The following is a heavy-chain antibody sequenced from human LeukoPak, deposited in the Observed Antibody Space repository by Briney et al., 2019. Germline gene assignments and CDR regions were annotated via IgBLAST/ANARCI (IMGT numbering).Heavy chain of an antibody. CDR3: ARQMLEILTTYGMDV. V-gene: IGHV1-69*13. J-gene: IGHJ6*02. CDR2: IIPIFGTA. Sequence: GASVTVSCTASGGTFSSYAISWVRQAPGQGLEWMGGIIPIFGTANYAQKFQGRVTITADESTSTAYMELSSLRSEDTAVYYCARQMLEILTTYGMDVWGQGTTVTVSS. D-gene: IGHD3-9*01. CDR1: GGTFSSYA.